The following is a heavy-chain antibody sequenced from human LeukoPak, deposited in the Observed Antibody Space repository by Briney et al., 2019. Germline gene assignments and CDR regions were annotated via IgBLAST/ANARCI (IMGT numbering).Heavy chain of an antibody. Sequence: GGSLRLSCAASGFSFSNYGMHWVRQAPGKGLEWVTVISYDGSNKYYADSVEGRFTISRDNSKSTLYLQMNSLRAEDTAVYYCAKDWRWKQNIYGMNVWGQGTSVTVSS. D-gene: IGHD5-24*01. CDR1: GFSFSNYG. CDR3: AKDWRWKQNIYGMNV. V-gene: IGHV3-30*18. J-gene: IGHJ6*02. CDR2: ISYDGSNK.